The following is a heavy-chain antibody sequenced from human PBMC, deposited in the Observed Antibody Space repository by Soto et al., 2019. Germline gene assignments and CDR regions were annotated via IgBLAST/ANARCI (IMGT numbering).Heavy chain of an antibody. V-gene: IGHV3-30-3*01. CDR3: AVVGADI. Sequence: WGSLRLSCSASGFSFTNYIMHWFRQAPGKGLEWVAAILYDGSKTYYADSVKGRFTISRDSSKNTLYLQMNSLSAEDTAVYYCAVVGADIWGQGTLVTVSS. CDR2: ILYDGSKT. CDR1: GFSFTNYI. D-gene: IGHD2-15*01. J-gene: IGHJ4*02.